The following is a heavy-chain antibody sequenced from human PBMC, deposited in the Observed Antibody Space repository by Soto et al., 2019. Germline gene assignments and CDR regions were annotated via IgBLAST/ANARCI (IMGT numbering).Heavy chain of an antibody. J-gene: IGHJ6*02. Sequence: GGSLRLSCAASGFTFSNAWMNWVRQAPGKGLEWVGRIKSKTDGGTTDYAAPVKGRFTISRDDSKNTLYLQMNSLKTEDTAVYYCTTGSSSGLYGMDVWGQGTTVTVSS. V-gene: IGHV3-15*07. D-gene: IGHD6-19*01. CDR3: TTGSSSGLYGMDV. CDR1: GFTFSNAW. CDR2: IKSKTDGGTT.